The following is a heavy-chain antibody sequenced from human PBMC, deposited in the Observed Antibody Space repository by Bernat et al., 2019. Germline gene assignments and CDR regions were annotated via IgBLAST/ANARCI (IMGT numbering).Heavy chain of an antibody. CDR1: GGSFSGYY. J-gene: IGHJ2*01. V-gene: IGHV4-34*01. Sequence: QVQLQQWGAGLLKPSETLSLTCAVYGGSFSGYYWSWIRQPPGKGLEWIGEINHSGSTNYNPSLKSRVTISVDTSKNQFSLKLSSVTAADTAVYYCARNTIFGVVIDYWYFDLWAVAPWSLSPQ. D-gene: IGHD3-3*01. CDR3: ARNTIFGVVIDYWYFDL. CDR2: INHSGST.